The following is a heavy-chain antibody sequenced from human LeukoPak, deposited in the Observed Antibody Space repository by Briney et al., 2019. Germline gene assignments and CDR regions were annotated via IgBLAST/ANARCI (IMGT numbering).Heavy chain of an antibody. V-gene: IGHV1-18*01. CDR1: GYTFTSYG. Sequence: ASVKVSCKASGYTFTSYGISWVRQAPGQGLEWMGWISAYNGNTNYAQKLQGRVTMTTDTSTSTAYMELRSLRSDDTAVYYCARASRLRTAAGWGYYFDYWGQGTLVTVSS. CDR2: ISAYNGNT. D-gene: IGHD6-13*01. J-gene: IGHJ4*02. CDR3: ARASRLRTAAGWGYYFDY.